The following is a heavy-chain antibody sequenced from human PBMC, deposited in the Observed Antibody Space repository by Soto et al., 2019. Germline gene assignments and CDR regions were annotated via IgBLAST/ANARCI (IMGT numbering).Heavy chain of an antibody. J-gene: IGHJ3*02. CDR2: IYYSGST. V-gene: IGHV4-39*01. D-gene: IGHD3-3*01. CDR1: GGSISSSSYY. Sequence: QLQLQESGPGLVKPSETLSLTCTVSGGSISSSSYYWGWIRQPPGKGLEWIGSIYYSGSTYYNPSLKSRVTISVDTSKNQFSLKLSSVTAADTAVYYCARLTTEKNDAFDIWGQGTMVTVSS. CDR3: ARLTTEKNDAFDI.